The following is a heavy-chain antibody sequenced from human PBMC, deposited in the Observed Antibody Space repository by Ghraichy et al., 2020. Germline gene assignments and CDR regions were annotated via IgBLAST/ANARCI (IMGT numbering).Heavy chain of an antibody. J-gene: IGHJ3*02. D-gene: IGHD3-22*01. CDR1: GFTFSSYA. CDR2: ISGSGGST. Sequence: GGSLRLSCAASGFTFSSYAMSWVRQAPGKGLEWVSAISGSGGSTYYADSVKGRFTISRDNSKNTLYLQMNSLRAEDTAVYYCANDYYDGSGYYSGIDAFAICCQETM. V-gene: IGHV3-23*01. CDR3: ANDYYDGSGYYSGIDAFAI.